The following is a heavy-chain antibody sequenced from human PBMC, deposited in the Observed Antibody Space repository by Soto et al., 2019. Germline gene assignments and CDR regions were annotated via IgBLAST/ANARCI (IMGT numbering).Heavy chain of an antibody. CDR1: AGSISSSSYY. Sequence: PETFSLTCTVSAGSISSSSYYWGWIRQPPGKGLEWIGSIYYSGSTNYNPSLKSRVTISVDTSKNQLSLKLSSVTAADTAVYYCASRYGYFYDYCGQGTLVTVSS. CDR2: IYYSGST. J-gene: IGHJ4*02. CDR3: ASRYGYFYDY. D-gene: IGHD3-9*01. V-gene: IGHV4-39*07.